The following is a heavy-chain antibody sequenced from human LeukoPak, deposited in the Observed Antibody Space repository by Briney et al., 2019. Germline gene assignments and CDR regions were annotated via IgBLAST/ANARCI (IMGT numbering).Heavy chain of an antibody. CDR1: GDSVSSSTSA. D-gene: IGHD3-16*01. CDR3: VRGGHFDY. Sequence: SQTLSLTCAISGDSVSSSTSAWDWVRQSPSRGLEWLGRTYYRSKWYNDYAESVKSRIAINPDTSKNQFSLHLNSVTPEDTAVDYCVRGGHFDYWGQGTLVTVSS. CDR2: TYYRSKWYN. V-gene: IGHV6-1*01. J-gene: IGHJ4*02.